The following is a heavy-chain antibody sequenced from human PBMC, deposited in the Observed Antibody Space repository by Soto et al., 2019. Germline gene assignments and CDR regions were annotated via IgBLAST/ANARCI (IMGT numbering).Heavy chain of an antibody. V-gene: IGHV3-48*03. CDR2: IISSGSTI. Sequence: EVQLVESVGGLVQPGGSLRLSCAASGFTFSSYEMKWVRQAPGKGLEWVSYIISSGSTIYYAVSVKGRFTSSKDNANNSRYLQINSLRAENTDVYYCARGGLWFGEVYYWGKGTLITVSS. J-gene: IGHJ4*02. CDR3: ARGGLWFGEVYY. D-gene: IGHD3-10*01. CDR1: GFTFSSYE.